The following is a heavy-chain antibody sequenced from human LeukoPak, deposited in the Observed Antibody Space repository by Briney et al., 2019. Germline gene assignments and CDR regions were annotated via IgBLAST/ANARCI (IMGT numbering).Heavy chain of an antibody. V-gene: IGHV4-59*08. D-gene: IGHD6-19*01. Sequence: SETLSLTCTVSGGSISSYYWSWIRQPPGKGLEWIGYIYSSGSTIYTPSLKSRVTISVDTSKNQFSLSLRSVTAADTAVYYCARHASGGWRQGFDYWGQGTLVTVSS. J-gene: IGHJ4*02. CDR2: IYSSGST. CDR1: GGSISSYY. CDR3: ARHASGGWRQGFDY.